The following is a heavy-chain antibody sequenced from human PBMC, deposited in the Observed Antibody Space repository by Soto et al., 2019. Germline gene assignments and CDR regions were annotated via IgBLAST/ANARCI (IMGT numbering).Heavy chain of an antibody. V-gene: IGHV3-11*01. J-gene: IGHJ6*02. CDR2: ISSSGSSI. Sequence: QVQLVESGGGLVKPGGSLRLSCAASGLTFSDCYMNWIRQAPGKGLEWVSYISSSGSSINYAGSVKGRFTISRDNAKNSLYLQMTSRRAEDTAMYYCARVRFGEWGYAMDVWGQGTTVTVSS. D-gene: IGHD3-10*01. CDR3: ARVRFGEWGYAMDV. CDR1: GLTFSDCY.